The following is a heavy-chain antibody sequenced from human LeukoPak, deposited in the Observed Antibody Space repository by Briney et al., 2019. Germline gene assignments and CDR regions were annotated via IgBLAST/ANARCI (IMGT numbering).Heavy chain of an antibody. CDR1: GGSFSGYY. CDR2: INHSGST. D-gene: IGHD5-12*01. CDR3: ARDRGGYSGYDFYFDY. J-gene: IGHJ4*02. Sequence: SETLSLTCAVYGGSFSGYYWSWIRQPPGKGLEWIGEINHSGSTNYNPSLKSRVTIPVDTSKNQFSLKLSSVTAADTAVYYCARDRGGYSGYDFYFDYWGQGTLVTVSS. V-gene: IGHV4-34*01.